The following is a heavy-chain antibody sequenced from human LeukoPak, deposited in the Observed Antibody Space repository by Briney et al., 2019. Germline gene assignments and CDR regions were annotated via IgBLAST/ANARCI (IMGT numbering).Heavy chain of an antibody. CDR3: ARDGDSSSWYGYYYYYMDV. J-gene: IGHJ6*03. D-gene: IGHD6-13*01. V-gene: IGHV1-69*06. CDR2: IIPIFGTA. CDR1: RGTFSSYA. Sequence: VASVKVSCKASRGTFSSYAISGVRQAPGQGLEWMGRIIPIFGTANYAQKFQGRVTITADKSTSTAYMELSSLRSEDKAVYYCARDGDSSSWYGYYYYYMDVWGKGTTVTVSS.